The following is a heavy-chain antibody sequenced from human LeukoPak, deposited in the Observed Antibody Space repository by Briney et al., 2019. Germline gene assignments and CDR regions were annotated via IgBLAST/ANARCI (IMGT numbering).Heavy chain of an antibody. D-gene: IGHD2-2*01. J-gene: IGHJ4*02. CDR2: IYYSGST. V-gene: IGHV4-59*01. CDR3: ARGDVVVSLDY. CDR1: GGSISSYY. Sequence: SETPSLTCTVSGGSISSYYWSWIRQPPGKGLEWIGYIYYSGSTNYNPSLKSRVTISVDTSKNQFSLKLSSVTAADTAVYYCARGDVVVSLDYWGQGTLVTVSS.